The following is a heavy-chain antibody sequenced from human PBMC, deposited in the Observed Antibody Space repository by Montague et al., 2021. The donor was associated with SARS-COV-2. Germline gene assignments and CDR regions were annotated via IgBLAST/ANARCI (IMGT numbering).Heavy chain of an antibody. CDR1: GGSFSGYY. V-gene: IGHV4-34*01. CDR2: INHSGST. J-gene: IGHJ4*02. D-gene: IGHD3-3*01. Sequence: SETLSLTCAVYGGSFSGYYWSWIRQSPGKGLEWIGKINHSGSTNYNPSLKSRVTISVDTSKNQFSLKLSSVTAADTAVYYCARLNFHITIFGVVSSRVFDYWGQGTLVTVSS. CDR3: ARLNFHITIFGVVSSRVFDY.